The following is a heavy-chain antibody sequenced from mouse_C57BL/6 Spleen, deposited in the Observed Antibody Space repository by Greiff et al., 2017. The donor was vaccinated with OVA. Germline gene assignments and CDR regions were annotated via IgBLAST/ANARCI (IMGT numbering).Heavy chain of an antibody. Sequence: QVQLQQPGAELVKPGASVKLSCKASGYTFTSYWMQWVKQRPGQGLEWIGEIDPSDSYTNYNQKFKGKATLTVDTSSSTAYMQLSSLTSEDAAVYYCAYGYFDVWGTGTTVTVSS. V-gene: IGHV1-50*01. CDR3: AYGYFDV. J-gene: IGHJ1*03. CDR1: GYTFTSYW. CDR2: IDPSDSYT.